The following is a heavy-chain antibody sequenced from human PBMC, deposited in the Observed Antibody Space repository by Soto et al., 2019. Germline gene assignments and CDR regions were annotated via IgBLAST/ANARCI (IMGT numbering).Heavy chain of an antibody. Sequence: SETLSLTCTVSGGSISSYYWSWIRRPPGKGLEWIGYIYYSGSTNYNPSLKSRVTISVDTSKNQFSLKLSSVTAADTAVYYCAREQQLVRAFDIWGQGTMVTVSS. D-gene: IGHD6-13*01. CDR2: IYYSGST. CDR1: GGSISSYY. CDR3: AREQQLVRAFDI. J-gene: IGHJ3*02. V-gene: IGHV4-59*01.